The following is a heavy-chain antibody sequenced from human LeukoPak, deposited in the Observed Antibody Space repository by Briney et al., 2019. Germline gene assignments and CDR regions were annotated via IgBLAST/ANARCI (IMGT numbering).Heavy chain of an antibody. J-gene: IGHJ6*03. D-gene: IGHD6-13*01. Sequence: GGSLRLSCAASGFAFSNYWLHWVRQAPGKGLVWVARINTHGSSTNYADSVKGRFTISRDNAKNTLYLQMTSLSAEDTAVYYALAGYYYYYRDVWGKGTTVTSP. CDR2: INTHGSST. V-gene: IGHV3-74*01. CDR3: LAGYYYYYRDV. CDR1: GFAFSNYW.